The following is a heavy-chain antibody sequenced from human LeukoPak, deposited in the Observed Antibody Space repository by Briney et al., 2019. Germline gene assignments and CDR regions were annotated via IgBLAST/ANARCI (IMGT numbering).Heavy chain of an antibody. J-gene: IGHJ6*03. CDR3: ARDPYSGSYGNYYYYFMDV. CDR1: GFTFSSYE. D-gene: IGHD1-26*01. CDR2: ISSSGSII. V-gene: IGHV3-48*03. Sequence: PGGSLRLSCAASGFTFSSYEMNWVRQAPGKGLEWVSYISSSGSIIYYADSVKGLFTISRDNAKNSLYLQMNSLRAEDTAVYYCARDPYSGSYGNYYYYFMDVWGKGTTVTISS.